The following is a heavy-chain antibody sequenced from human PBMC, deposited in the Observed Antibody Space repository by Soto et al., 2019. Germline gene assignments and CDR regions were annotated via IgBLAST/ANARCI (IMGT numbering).Heavy chain of an antibody. J-gene: IGHJ6*02. V-gene: IGHV4-30-4*01. CDR1: GDSIRSGNHY. CDR2: IHYSGST. D-gene: IGHD3-9*01. CDR3: SRVDIWTVYGCMDV. Sequence: PSETLSLTCTVSGDSIRSGNHYWSWNRQPPGKGLEWVGYIHYSGSTYYSLSLKSRVTISVDTSKNQFSLKLNSVTAADTAVYYGSRVDIWTVYGCMDVWGQGTTVTVSS.